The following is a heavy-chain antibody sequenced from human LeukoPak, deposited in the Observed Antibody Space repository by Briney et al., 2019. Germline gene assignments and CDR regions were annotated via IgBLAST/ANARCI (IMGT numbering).Heavy chain of an antibody. CDR1: GGSFSGYY. V-gene: IGHV4-34*01. CDR2: INHSGST. CDR3: ARGRTYYDFWSGPPEGMDV. D-gene: IGHD3-3*01. Sequence: SETLSLTCAVYGGSFSGYYWSWIRQPPGNGLEWIGEINHSGSTNYNPSLKSRVTISVDTSKNQFSLKLSSVTAADTAVYYCARGRTYYDFWSGPPEGMDVWGQGTTVTVSS. J-gene: IGHJ6*02.